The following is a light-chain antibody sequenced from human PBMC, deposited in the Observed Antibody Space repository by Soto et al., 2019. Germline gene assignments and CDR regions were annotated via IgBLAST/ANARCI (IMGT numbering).Light chain of an antibody. V-gene: IGLV2-14*01. CDR1: SSDGGAYGY. CDR3: ASYISSGTWV. J-gene: IGLJ3*02. Sequence: QSVLTQPASVSGSPGQSITISCNGISSDGGAYGYVSWYQLHSGKAPKLVIYEVRNRPSGVSNRFSGSKSGNTASLTISGLQAEDEADYFCASYISSGTWVFGGGTKLTVL. CDR2: EVR.